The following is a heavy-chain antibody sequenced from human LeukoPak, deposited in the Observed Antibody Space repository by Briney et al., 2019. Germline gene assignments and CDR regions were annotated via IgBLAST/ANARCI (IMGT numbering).Heavy chain of an antibody. CDR3: ARESGHCYGDTCFYFFDS. V-gene: IGHV1-18*01. Sequence: GASVKVSCKASGYTLTNYNISWVRQAPVQGLEWMGWINTDKGHTNFVQKFQGRVTVTTDVSANTAYMELRRLRSDDTAVYYCARESGHCYGDTCFYFFDSWGQGSLVTVSS. J-gene: IGHJ4*02. CDR2: INTDKGHT. CDR1: GYTLTNYN. D-gene: IGHD2-15*01.